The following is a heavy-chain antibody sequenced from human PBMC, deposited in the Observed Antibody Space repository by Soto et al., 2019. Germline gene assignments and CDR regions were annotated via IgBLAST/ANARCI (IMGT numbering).Heavy chain of an antibody. CDR2: ISPMFGAA. V-gene: IGHV1-69*19. CDR1: GGTCNTYG. CDR3: AREVQVHTPAFVY. J-gene: IGHJ4*02. D-gene: IGHD3-10*01. Sequence: QVQLVQSGAEMKKPGSSVKVSCQSSGGTCNTYGMNWVRQAPGQGPEWMGDISPMFGAANYAPKFQGRVTITADESTGTSYMQLSSLTSEDTALYFCAREVQVHTPAFVYWGQGTLVTVSS.